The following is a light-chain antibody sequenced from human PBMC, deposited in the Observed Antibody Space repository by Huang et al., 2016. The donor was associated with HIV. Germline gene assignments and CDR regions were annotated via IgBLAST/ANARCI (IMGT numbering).Light chain of an antibody. CDR2: AAS. CDR1: QGISNS. Sequence: IWMTQSPSSLSASVGDRVTITCLASQGISNSLAWYQQKPGKAPKLLLYAASRLESGVPSRFGGRGSGAEYSLTISSLQPEDVATYYCQQNFMTPHTFGQGTKLEI. CDR3: QQNFMTPHT. J-gene: IGKJ2*01. V-gene: IGKV1-NL1*01.